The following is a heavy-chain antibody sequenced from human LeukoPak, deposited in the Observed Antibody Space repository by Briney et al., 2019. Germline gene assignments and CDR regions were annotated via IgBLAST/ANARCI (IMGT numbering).Heavy chain of an antibody. Sequence: GGSLRLSCAASGFTFSSYAMHWVRQAPGKGLEWVAVISYDGSNKYYADSVKGRFTIFRDNSKNMLYLQMNSLRVEDTAVYYCAKGHVDGTGYYYFDSWGQGTLVTVSS. V-gene: IGHV3-30*04. CDR2: ISYDGSNK. D-gene: IGHD3-22*01. J-gene: IGHJ4*02. CDR1: GFTFSSYA. CDR3: AKGHVDGTGYYYFDS.